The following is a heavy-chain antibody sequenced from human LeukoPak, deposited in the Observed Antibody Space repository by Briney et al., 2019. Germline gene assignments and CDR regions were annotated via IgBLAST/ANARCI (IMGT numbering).Heavy chain of an antibody. CDR3: ARGRYYYGSGSYYIV. CDR1: GGSFSGYY. D-gene: IGHD3-10*01. CDR2: INHSGST. J-gene: IGHJ4*02. Sequence: SETLSLTCAVYGGSFSGYYWSWIRQPPGKGLEWIGEINHSGSTNYNPSLKSRVTISVDTSKNQFSLKLSSVTAADTAVYYCARGRYYYGSGSYYIVWGQGTLVTVSS. V-gene: IGHV4-34*01.